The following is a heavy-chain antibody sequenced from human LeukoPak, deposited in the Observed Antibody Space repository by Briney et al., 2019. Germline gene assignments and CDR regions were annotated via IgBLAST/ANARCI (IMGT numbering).Heavy chain of an antibody. J-gene: IGHJ4*02. D-gene: IGHD5-24*01. V-gene: IGHV4-59*01. CDR1: GGSISTYY. CDR3: ARAGDGYNYFDY. CDR2: IYHSGSA. Sequence: SETLSLTCTVSGGSISTYYWSWIRQPPGKGLEWIGYIYHSGSAKYNPSLKSRVTISADTSKNQFSLKLSSVTAADTAVYYCARAGDGYNYFDYWGQGTLVTVSS.